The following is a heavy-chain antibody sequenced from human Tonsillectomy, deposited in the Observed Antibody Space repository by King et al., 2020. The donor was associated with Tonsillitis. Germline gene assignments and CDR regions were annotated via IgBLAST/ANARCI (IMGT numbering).Heavy chain of an antibody. Sequence: QLVQSGAEEKKPGESLKISCKGSGYSFDSYWIGWVRQMPGKGLEWMGSIYLGDSDTRYSPSFQGQVTISADKSTSTASLQWSSLKASDTAMYFCARHVVGYSNSWSVGGYYYMDVWGKGTTVTVSS. CDR2: IYLGDSDT. CDR3: ARHVVGYSNSWSVGGYYYMDV. V-gene: IGHV5-51*01. D-gene: IGHD6-13*01. J-gene: IGHJ6*03. CDR1: GYSFDSYW.